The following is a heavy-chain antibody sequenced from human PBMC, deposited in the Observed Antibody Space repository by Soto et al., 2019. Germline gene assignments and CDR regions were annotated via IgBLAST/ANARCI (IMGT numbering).Heavy chain of an antibody. D-gene: IGHD6-19*01. CDR3: ARAQYSSGWYYYYYGMDV. Sequence: SQTLSLTCAMSGDSVSTNSAAWNWSRQSPSRGLEWLGRTYYRSKWYNDYAVSVKSRITINPDTSKNQFSLQLNSVTPEDTAVYYCARAQYSSGWYYYYYGMDVWGQGTTVTVSS. J-gene: IGHJ6*02. V-gene: IGHV6-1*01. CDR2: TYYRSKWYN. CDR1: GDSVSTNSAA.